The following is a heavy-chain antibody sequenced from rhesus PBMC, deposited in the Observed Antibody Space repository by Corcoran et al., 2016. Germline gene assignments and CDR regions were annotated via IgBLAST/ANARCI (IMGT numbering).Heavy chain of an antibody. CDR2: VDPEDGEA. J-gene: IGHJ4*01. CDR3: GRLRAAGLWYFDY. Sequence: EVQLVQSGAEVKKPGASVKISCKASGYTFTDYYLHWVRQAPGKGLEWMGRVDPEDGEAIHAHKFQDRVTSTADTSTETAYMELSSLRSDDTAVYYCGRLRAAGLWYFDYWGQGVLVTVSS. D-gene: IGHD6-13*01. V-gene: IGHV1-111*02. CDR1: GYTFTDYY.